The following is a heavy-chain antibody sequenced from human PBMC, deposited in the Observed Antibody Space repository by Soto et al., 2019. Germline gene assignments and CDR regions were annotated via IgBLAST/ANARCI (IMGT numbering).Heavy chain of an antibody. CDR1: GGSISSGGYS. J-gene: IGHJ4*02. CDR3: ARVGALGSSSCFDY. V-gene: IGHV4-30-2*01. CDR2: IYHSGST. D-gene: IGHD6-13*01. Sequence: PSETLSLTCAVSGGSISSGGYSWSWIRQPPGKGLEWIGYIYHSGSTYYNPSLKSRVTISVDTSKNQFSLKLSSVTAADTAVYFCARVGALGSSSCFDYWGQGTLVTVSS.